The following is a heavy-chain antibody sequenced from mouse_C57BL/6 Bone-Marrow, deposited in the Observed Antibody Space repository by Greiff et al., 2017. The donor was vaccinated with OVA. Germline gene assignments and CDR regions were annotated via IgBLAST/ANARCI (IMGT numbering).Heavy chain of an antibody. Sequence: VKLQESGAELARPGASVKLSCKASGYTFTSYGISWVKQRTGQGLEWIGEIYPRSGNTYYNEKFKGKATLTADKSSSTAYMELRSLTSEDSAVYFCARDYYGSSLYAMDYWGQGTSVTVSS. CDR2: IYPRSGNT. CDR3: ARDYYGSSLYAMDY. J-gene: IGHJ4*01. D-gene: IGHD1-1*01. CDR1: GYTFTSYG. V-gene: IGHV1-81*01.